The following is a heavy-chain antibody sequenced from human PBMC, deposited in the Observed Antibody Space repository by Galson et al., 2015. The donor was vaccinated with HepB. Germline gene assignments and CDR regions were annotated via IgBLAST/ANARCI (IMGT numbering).Heavy chain of an antibody. CDR1: GGSVSSGSYY. J-gene: IGHJ4*02. CDR2: IYYSGST. V-gene: IGHV4-61*01. D-gene: IGHD2-2*01. CDR3: ARVYCSSTSCLFDY. Sequence: ETLSLTCTVSGGSVSSGSYYWSWIRQPPGQGLEWIGYIYYSGSTNYNPSLKSRVTMSVDTSKNQFSLKLSSVTAADTAVYYCARVYCSSTSCLFDYWGQGTLVTVSS.